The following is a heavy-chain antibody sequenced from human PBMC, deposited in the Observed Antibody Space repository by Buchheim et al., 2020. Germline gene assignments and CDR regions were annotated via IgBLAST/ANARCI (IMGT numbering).Heavy chain of an antibody. CDR3: ARRLGYCSGGSCSPHNWFDP. D-gene: IGHD2-15*01. V-gene: IGHV4-61*01. CDR1: GGSVRSGTYY. Sequence: QVRLQESGPGLVKPSETLSLICNVAGGSVRSGTYYWSWIRQPPGGGLEWIGYISYTGTAIYSPSLKGRVSISADTSKNQFSLKLSSVTAADTAVYYCARRLGYCSGGSCSPHNWFDPWGQGTL. J-gene: IGHJ5*02. CDR2: ISYTGTA.